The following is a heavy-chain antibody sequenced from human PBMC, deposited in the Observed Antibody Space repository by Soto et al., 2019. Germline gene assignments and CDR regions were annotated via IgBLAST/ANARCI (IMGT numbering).Heavy chain of an antibody. CDR2: IYYSGST. J-gene: IGHJ4*02. CDR1: GGSISSYY. Sequence: QVQLQESGPGLVKPSETLSLTCTVSGGSISSYYWSWIRQPPGKGLEWIGYIYYSGSTNYNPSLKSRVTISVDTSKNQFSLKLSSVTAADTAVYYCARGRIYLDYWGQGTLVTVSS. D-gene: IGHD2-15*01. V-gene: IGHV4-59*01. CDR3: ARGRIYLDY.